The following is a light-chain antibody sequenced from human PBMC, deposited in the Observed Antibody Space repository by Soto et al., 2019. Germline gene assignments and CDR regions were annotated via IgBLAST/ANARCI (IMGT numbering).Light chain of an antibody. CDR2: RAS. CDR3: QQYDNLPSYT. CDR1: QDISNY. V-gene: IGKV1-33*01. J-gene: IGKJ2*01. Sequence: DIQMSQSPSSLSASVGDRVTITCQASQDISNYLNWYQHKPGKAPKLLIFRASNLETRVPSRFSGGGSGTQFTFTISSLQPEDIATYYCQQYDNLPSYTFGPGTKLEIK.